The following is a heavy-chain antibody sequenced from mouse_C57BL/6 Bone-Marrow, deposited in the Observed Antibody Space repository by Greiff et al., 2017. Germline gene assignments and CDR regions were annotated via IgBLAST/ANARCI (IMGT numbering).Heavy chain of an antibody. CDR1: GYTFTSYG. CDR2: IYPRSGNT. J-gene: IGHJ2*01. V-gene: IGHV1-81*01. CDR3: ESENGSLCFDD. Sequence: QVQLKESGAELARPGASVKLSCKASGYTFTSYGISWVKQRTGQGLEWIGEIYPRSGNTYYNEKFKGKATLTADKSSSTAYLELRSLTSEDSAVYWWESENGSLCFDDRGQGTTLTVSS. D-gene: IGHD4-1*01.